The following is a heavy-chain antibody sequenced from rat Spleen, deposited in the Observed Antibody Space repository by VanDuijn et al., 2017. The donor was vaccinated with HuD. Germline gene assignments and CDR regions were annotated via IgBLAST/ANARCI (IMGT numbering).Heavy chain of an antibody. CDR2: INSAGST. J-gene: IGHJ2*01. CDR1: GYSITSSYR. D-gene: IGHD1-11*01. Sequence: EVQLQESGPGLVKPSQSLSLTCSVTGYSITSSYRWNWIRKFPGNKLEWMGYINSAGSTNYNPSLKSRISITRDTSKNQFFLQVNSVTTEDTATYYCARPANYGGGYYFDYWGQGFMVTVSS. CDR3: ARPANYGGGYYFDY. V-gene: IGHV3-3*01.